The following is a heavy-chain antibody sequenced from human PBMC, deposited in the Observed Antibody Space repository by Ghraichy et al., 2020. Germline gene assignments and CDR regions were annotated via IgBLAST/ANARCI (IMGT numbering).Heavy chain of an antibody. D-gene: IGHD2-21*02. V-gene: IGHV4-34*01. CDR3: ARGRYCGGDSCYPRPSSFDF. CDR1: GGSFGGYY. CDR2: INTFGRT. J-gene: IGHJ4*02. Sequence: GSLSLTCAVSGGSFGGYYWNLIRQPPGKGLEWLGEINTFGRTNYNPSLGSRVTLSVDTFNNQFSLRLASVTAADTATYDCARGRYCGGDSCYPRPSSFDFWGQGTLVSVSS.